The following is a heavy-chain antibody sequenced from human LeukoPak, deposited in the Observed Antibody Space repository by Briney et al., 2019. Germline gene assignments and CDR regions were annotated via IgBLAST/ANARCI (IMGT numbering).Heavy chain of an antibody. J-gene: IGHJ4*02. CDR2: ISSSSSTI. V-gene: IGHV3-48*04. CDR1: GFTLSSYS. D-gene: IGHD5-24*01. Sequence: LTGGSLRLSCAASGFTLSSYSMNWVRQAPGKGLEWVSYISSSSSTIYYADSVKGRFTVSRDNAKNSLYLQMNSLRAEDTAVYYCARGGDGYNLITIYFGYWGQGTLVTVSS. CDR3: ARGGDGYNLITIYFGY.